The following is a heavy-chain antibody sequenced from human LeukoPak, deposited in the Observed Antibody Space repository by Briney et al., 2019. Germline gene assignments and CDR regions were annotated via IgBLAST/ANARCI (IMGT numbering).Heavy chain of an antibody. V-gene: IGHV1-24*01. Sequence: ASVKVSCKASGYTFTSYYMHWVRQAPGQGLEWMGGFDPEDGETIYAQKFQGRVTMTEDTSTDTAYMELSSLRSEDTAVYYCATVWTDSRLPEPPHYWGQGTLVTVSS. D-gene: IGHD3/OR15-3a*01. CDR2: FDPEDGET. CDR1: GYTFTSYY. CDR3: ATVWTDSRLPEPPHY. J-gene: IGHJ4*02.